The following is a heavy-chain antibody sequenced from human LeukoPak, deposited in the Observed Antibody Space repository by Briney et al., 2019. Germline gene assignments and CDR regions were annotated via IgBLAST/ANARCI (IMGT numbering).Heavy chain of an antibody. CDR2: ISSSSYI. V-gene: IGHV3-21*01. J-gene: IGHJ5*02. CDR3: ARVQDSSGWSRRKNWFDP. Sequence: GGSLRLSCAASGCIFSSYSMNWVRQAAGKGLEWVSSISSSSYIYYADSVKGRVTISRDNAKNSLYLQMNSLTAQDTAVYYCARVQDSSGWSRRKNWFDPWGQGTLVTVSS. CDR1: GCIFSSYS. D-gene: IGHD6-19*01.